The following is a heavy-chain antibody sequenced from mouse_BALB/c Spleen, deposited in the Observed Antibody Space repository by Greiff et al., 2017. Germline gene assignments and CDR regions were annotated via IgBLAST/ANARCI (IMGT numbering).Heavy chain of an antibody. Sequence: EVHLVESGGGLVQPGGSRKLSCAASGFTFSSFGMHWVRQAPEKGLEWVAYISSGSSTIYYADTVKGRFTISRDNAKNTLYLQMSSLKSEDTAMYYCAREDFLFYYGSSRYYFDYWGQGTTLTVSS. CDR1: GFTFSSFG. V-gene: IGHV5-17*02. J-gene: IGHJ2*01. D-gene: IGHD1-1*01. CDR2: ISSGSSTI. CDR3: AREDFLFYYGSSRYYFDY.